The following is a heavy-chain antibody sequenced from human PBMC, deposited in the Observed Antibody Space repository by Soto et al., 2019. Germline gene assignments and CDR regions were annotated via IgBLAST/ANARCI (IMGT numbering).Heavy chain of an antibody. CDR3: AQDVNGNSLAY. J-gene: IGHJ4*02. V-gene: IGHV1-69*01. Sequence: QVQLVQSGAEVKKPGSSVKVSCKASGGTFSRYTISWVRQAPGQGLEWMGGIIPIFGAAKYAQKFQDRVTVTAAESTSTAYMEMSSLRAENTAVYYCAQDVNGNSLAYWGQGTLVTVSS. D-gene: IGHD3-16*01. CDR1: GGTFSRYT. CDR2: IIPIFGAA.